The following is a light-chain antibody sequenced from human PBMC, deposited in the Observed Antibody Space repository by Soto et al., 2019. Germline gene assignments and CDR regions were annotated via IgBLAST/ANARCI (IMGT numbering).Light chain of an antibody. CDR2: GNK. V-gene: IGLV1-40*01. CDR3: QSYDSSLSVSEV. J-gene: IGLJ1*01. Sequence: QSVLTQPPSVSGAPGQRVTISCTGSSSNIGAGYDVHWYQQRPGTAPKLLIYGNKNRPSGVPDRFSGSKSGTSASLAITGLQAEDEADYYCQSYDSSLSVSEVFGTGTKVTVL. CDR1: SSNIGAGYD.